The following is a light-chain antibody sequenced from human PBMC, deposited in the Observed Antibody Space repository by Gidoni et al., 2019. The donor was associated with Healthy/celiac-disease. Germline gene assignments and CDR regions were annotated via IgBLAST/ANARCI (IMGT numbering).Light chain of an antibody. CDR3: QSYDSSLSGSVV. CDR2: GNS. CDR1: SSNIGAGYD. V-gene: IGLV1-40*01. Sequence: SVLTQPPSLSGAPGQRVTISCTGSSSNIGAGYDVHWYQQLPGTAPKLLIYGNSNRPSGVPDRFSGSKSGTSASLAITGLQAEDEADYYCQSYDSSLSGSVVFGGGTKLTVL. J-gene: IGLJ2*01.